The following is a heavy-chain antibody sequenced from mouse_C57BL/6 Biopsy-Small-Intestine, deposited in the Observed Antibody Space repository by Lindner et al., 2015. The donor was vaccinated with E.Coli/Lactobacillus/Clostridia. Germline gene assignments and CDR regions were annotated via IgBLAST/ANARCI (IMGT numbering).Heavy chain of an antibody. V-gene: IGHV5-17*01. Sequence: VQLQESGGGLVKPGGSLKLSCAASGFTFSDYGMHWVRQAPEKGLEWVAYISSGSSTIYYADTVKGRFTISRDNAKNTLFLQMTSLRSEDTAMYYYARQDYGSSCAYWGQGTLVTVSA. CDR3: ARQDYGSSCAY. CDR1: GFTFSDYG. J-gene: IGHJ3*01. D-gene: IGHD1-1*01. CDR2: ISSGSSTI.